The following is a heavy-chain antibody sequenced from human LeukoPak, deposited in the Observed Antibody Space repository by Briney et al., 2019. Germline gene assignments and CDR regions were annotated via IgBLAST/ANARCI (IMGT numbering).Heavy chain of an antibody. V-gene: IGHV3-49*04. D-gene: IGHD2-2*02. J-gene: IGHJ6*03. CDR2: IRSKAYGGTT. CDR1: GFTFGDYA. CDR3: AREGDCSSTSCYTLSLIVYYYYYYMDV. Sequence: PGGSLRLSCTASGFTFGDYAMSWVRQAPGKGLEWVGFIRSKAYGGTTEYAASVKGRFTISRDDSKSIAYLQMNSLKTEDTAVYYCAREGDCSSTSCYTLSLIVYYYYYYMDVWGKGTTVTVSS.